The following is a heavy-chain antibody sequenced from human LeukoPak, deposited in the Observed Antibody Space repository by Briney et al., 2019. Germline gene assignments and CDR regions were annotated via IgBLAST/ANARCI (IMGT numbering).Heavy chain of an antibody. V-gene: IGHV3-30*03. CDR2: ISYDGSNK. J-gene: IGHJ3*02. CDR1: GFTFSTYA. Sequence: GGSLRLSCAASGFTFSTYAMHWVRQAPGKGLEWVAVISYDGSNKYYADSVKGRFTISRDNPKNTLYLRMNSLRAEDTAVYYCAARDYGGNSGIWGQGTMVTVSS. CDR3: AARDYGGNSGI. D-gene: IGHD4-23*01.